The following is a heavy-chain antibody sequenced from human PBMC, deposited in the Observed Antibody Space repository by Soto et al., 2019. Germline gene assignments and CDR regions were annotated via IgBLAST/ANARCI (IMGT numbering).Heavy chain of an antibody. CDR1: GFTFSHYW. J-gene: IGHJ4*02. Sequence: EVQLVESGGGLVQPGGSLRLSCAASGFTFSHYWMYWVRQAPGKGLVCVSRISSDGSYASYADSVKGRSTISRDSAKSTLYLQLNSPRAEDAGVYYCEIAFDSLVPTASGGQGTLVTVSS. D-gene: IGHD3-9*01. V-gene: IGHV3-74*01. CDR3: EIAFDSLVPTAS. CDR2: ISSDGSYA.